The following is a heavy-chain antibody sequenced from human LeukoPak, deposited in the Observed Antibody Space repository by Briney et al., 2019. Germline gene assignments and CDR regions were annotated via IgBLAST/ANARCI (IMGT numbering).Heavy chain of an antibody. CDR3: AKLYDSSGYPHFDY. J-gene: IGHJ4*02. CDR2: IKQDGSEK. Sequence: GGSLRLSCAASGFTFSSYWMSWVRQAPGKGLEWVANIKQDGSEKYYVDSVKGRFTISRDNAKKSLYLQMNSLRAEDTAVYYCAKLYDSSGYPHFDYWGQGTLVTVSS. CDR1: GFTFSSYW. V-gene: IGHV3-7*01. D-gene: IGHD3-22*01.